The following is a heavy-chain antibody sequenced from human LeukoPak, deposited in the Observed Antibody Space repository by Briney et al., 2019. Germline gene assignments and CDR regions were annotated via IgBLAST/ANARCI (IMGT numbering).Heavy chain of an antibody. CDR3: AKLKWGGVRGVWFDY. CDR2: ISGSGGST. J-gene: IGHJ4*02. V-gene: IGHV3-23*01. Sequence: GGSLRLSCAASGFTFSSYAMSWVRQAPGKGLEWVSAISGSGGSTYYADSVKGRFTISRDNSKNTLYLQMNSPRAEDTAVYYCAKLKWGGVRGVWFDYWGQGTLVTVSS. D-gene: IGHD3-10*01. CDR1: GFTFSSYA.